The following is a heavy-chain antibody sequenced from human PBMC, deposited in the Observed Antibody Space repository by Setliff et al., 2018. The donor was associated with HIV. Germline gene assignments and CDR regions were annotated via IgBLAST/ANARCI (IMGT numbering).Heavy chain of an antibody. CDR3: ARGPLSSSWYNWFDP. Sequence: GGSLRLSCAASGFRVRSYCMCWVRQAPGKGLEAVANVKQDGAETLYADSVKGRFTIARDNAKNSLCLQMNSLRAEATAVYYCARGPLSSSWYNWFDPWGQGTLVTVSS. CDR1: GFRVRSYC. CDR2: VKQDGAET. V-gene: IGHV3-7*01. J-gene: IGHJ5*02. D-gene: IGHD6-13*01.